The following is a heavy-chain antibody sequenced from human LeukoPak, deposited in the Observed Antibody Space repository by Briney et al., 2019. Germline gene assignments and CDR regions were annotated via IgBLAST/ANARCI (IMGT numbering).Heavy chain of an antibody. Sequence: GRSLRLSCAASGFTFSSYGMHWVRQAPGKGLVWVSRINSDGSSTSYADSVKGRFTISRDNAKNTLYLQMNSLRAEDTAVYYCAREGYDILTGYYLGLDYWGQGTLVTVSS. CDR1: GFTFSSYG. J-gene: IGHJ4*02. CDR3: AREGYDILTGYYLGLDY. D-gene: IGHD3-9*01. V-gene: IGHV3-74*01. CDR2: INSDGSST.